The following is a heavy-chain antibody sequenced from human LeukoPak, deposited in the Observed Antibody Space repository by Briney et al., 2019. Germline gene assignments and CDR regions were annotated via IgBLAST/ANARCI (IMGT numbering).Heavy chain of an antibody. CDR2: IYYSGST. J-gene: IGHJ5*02. Sequence: KASETLSLTCTVSSASISSYYWSWIRQPPGKGLEWIGSIYYSGSTYYNPSLKSRVTISVDTSKNQFSLKLSSVTAADTAVYYCARHGGVLLWFGELPNWFDPWGQGTLVTVSS. CDR1: SASISSYY. CDR3: ARHGGVLLWFGELPNWFDP. V-gene: IGHV4-59*05. D-gene: IGHD3-10*01.